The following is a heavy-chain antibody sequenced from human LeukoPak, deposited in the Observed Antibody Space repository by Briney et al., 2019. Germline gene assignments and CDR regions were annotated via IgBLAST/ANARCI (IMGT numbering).Heavy chain of an antibody. CDR1: GFTFSSYS. V-gene: IGHV3-21*01. CDR2: ISSSSSYI. Sequence: KAGGSLRLSCAASGFTFSSYSMNWVRQAPGKGLEWVSSISSSSSYIYYADSVKGRFTISRDNAKNSLYLQMNSLRAEDTAVYYCARDPSIAARSDAFDIWGQGTMVTVSS. D-gene: IGHD6-6*01. CDR3: ARDPSIAARSDAFDI. J-gene: IGHJ3*02.